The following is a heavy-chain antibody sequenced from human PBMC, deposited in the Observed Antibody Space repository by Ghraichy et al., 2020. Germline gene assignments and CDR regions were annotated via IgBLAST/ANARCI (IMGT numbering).Heavy chain of an antibody. Sequence: GGSLRLSCAASGFTFSSYAMSWVRQAPGKGLEWVSAISGSGGSTYYADSVKGRFTISRDNSKNTLYLQMNSLRAGDTAVYYCAHRGISVNYEWGFFDSWGQGTLVTVSS. D-gene: IGHD3-16*01. CDR2: ISGSGGST. CDR3: AHRGISVNYEWGFFDS. J-gene: IGHJ4*02. V-gene: IGHV3-23*01. CDR1: GFTFSSYA.